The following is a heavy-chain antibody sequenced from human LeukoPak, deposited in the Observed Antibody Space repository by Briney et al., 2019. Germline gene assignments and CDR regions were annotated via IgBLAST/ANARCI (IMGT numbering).Heavy chain of an antibody. CDR1: GFSFNRNG. CDR3: ARDGSSGWYWVDY. Sequence: PGGTLRLSCAASGFSFNRNGLHSVRQAPGKGLEWVAVKWYDGSNKYYADSVKGRFTISRDNSENTLYLQMNSLRAEDTAVYYCARDGSSGWYWVDYWGQGTLVTVSS. D-gene: IGHD6-19*01. J-gene: IGHJ4*02. V-gene: IGHV3-33*08. CDR2: KWYDGSNK.